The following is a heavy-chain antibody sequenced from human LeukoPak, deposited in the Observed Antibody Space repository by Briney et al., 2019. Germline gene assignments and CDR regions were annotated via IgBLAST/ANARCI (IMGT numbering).Heavy chain of an antibody. Sequence: PGGSLRLSCAASGFIFSSYWMSWVRQAPGKGPEWVANINQDGSAKYYLDSVKGRFTISRDNAKNSLYLQMSSLRAEETALYYCARHQPGHSSGRLDYWGQGTLVTVSS. CDR1: GFIFSSYW. CDR2: INQDGSAK. CDR3: ARHQPGHSSGRLDY. D-gene: IGHD3-22*01. V-gene: IGHV3-7*01. J-gene: IGHJ4*02.